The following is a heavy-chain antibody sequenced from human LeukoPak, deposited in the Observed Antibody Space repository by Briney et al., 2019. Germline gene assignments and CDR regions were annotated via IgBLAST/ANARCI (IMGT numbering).Heavy chain of an antibody. CDR3: AYKWNDEPTWFDP. CDR2: IRYDGSNK. D-gene: IGHD1-1*01. V-gene: IGHV3-30*02. CDR1: GFTFSSYG. J-gene: IGHJ5*02. Sequence: GGSLRLSCAASGFTFSSYGMHWARQAPGKGLEWVAFIRYDGSNKYYADSVKGRFTISRDNSKNTLYLQMNSLRAEDTAVYYCAYKWNDEPTWFDPWGQGTLVTVSS.